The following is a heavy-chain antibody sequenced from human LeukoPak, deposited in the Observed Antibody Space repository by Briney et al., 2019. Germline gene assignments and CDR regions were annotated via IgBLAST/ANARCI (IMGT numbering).Heavy chain of an antibody. D-gene: IGHD6-13*01. CDR1: GFTFSSYS. J-gene: IGHJ3*02. V-gene: IGHV3-48*04. Sequence: GGSLRLSCAASGFTFSSYSMNWVRQAPGKGLEWVSYISSSSSTIYYADSVKGRFTISRDNAKNSLYLQMNSLRAEDTALYYCAKDVSWSIAAAGRGDAFDIWGQGTMVTVSS. CDR3: AKDVSWSIAAAGRGDAFDI. CDR2: ISSSSSTI.